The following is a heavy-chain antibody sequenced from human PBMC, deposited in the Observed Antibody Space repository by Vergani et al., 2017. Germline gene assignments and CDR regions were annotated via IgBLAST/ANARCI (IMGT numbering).Heavy chain of an antibody. Sequence: QVQLVESGGGVVQPGGSLRLSCAVSGFIFKNYGMHWVRQAPGRGLEWVAVIWYDGSQRYYVDSVKGRFTISRDDSKNTLYLQMNGLRAEDTAVYYCGRGYGGNSGYFDYWGQGTLDIVSS. CDR3: GRGYGGNSGYFDY. CDR1: GFIFKNYG. V-gene: IGHV3-33*01. CDR2: IWYDGSQR. J-gene: IGHJ4*02. D-gene: IGHD4-23*01.